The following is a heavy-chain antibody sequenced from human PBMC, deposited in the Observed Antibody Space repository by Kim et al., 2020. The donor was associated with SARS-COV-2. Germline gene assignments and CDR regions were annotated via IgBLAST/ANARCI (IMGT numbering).Heavy chain of an antibody. V-gene: IGHV3-11*01. Sequence: GGSLRLSCAASGFTFSDYYMSWIRQAPGKGLEWVSYISSSGSTIYYADSVKGRFTISRDNAKNSLYLQMNSLRAEDTAVYYCAREGVYYDSSGYYYISSARDWYFDLWGRGTLVTVSS. J-gene: IGHJ2*01. CDR1: GFTFSDYY. D-gene: IGHD3-22*01. CDR2: ISSSGSTI. CDR3: AREGVYYDSSGYYYISSARDWYFDL.